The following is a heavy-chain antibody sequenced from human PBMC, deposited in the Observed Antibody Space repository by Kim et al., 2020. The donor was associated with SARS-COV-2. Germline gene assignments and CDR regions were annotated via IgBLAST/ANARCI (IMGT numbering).Heavy chain of an antibody. CDR3: ARDGSSSSDPPTHYYYYGMDV. Sequence: ASVKVSCKASGYTFTGYYMHWVRQAPGQGLEWMGRINPNSGGTNYAQKFQGRVTMTRDTSISTAYMELSRLRSDDTAVYYCARDGSSSSDPPTHYYYYGMDVWGQGTTVTVSS. CDR1: GYTFTGYY. CDR2: INPNSGGT. V-gene: IGHV1-2*06. D-gene: IGHD6-6*01. J-gene: IGHJ6*02.